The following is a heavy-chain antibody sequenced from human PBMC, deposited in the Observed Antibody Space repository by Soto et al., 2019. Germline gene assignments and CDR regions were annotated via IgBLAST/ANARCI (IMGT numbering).Heavy chain of an antibody. Sequence: PSETLSLTCTVSGGSISSYYWSWIRQPAGKGPEWIGRIYTSGSTNYNPSLKSRVTMSVDTSKNQFSLKLSSVTAADTAVYYCARDVGTTTRIAFDIWGQGTMVTVSS. CDR3: ARDVGTTTRIAFDI. CDR2: IYTSGST. CDR1: GGSISSYY. V-gene: IGHV4-4*07. D-gene: IGHD1-7*01. J-gene: IGHJ3*02.